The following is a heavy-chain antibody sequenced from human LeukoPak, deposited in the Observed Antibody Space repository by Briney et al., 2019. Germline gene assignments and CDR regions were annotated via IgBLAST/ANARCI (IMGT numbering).Heavy chain of an antibody. CDR1: GDSFSSYA. CDR2: AIPIFGTA. V-gene: IGHV1-69*06. Sequence: GASVKVSCKASGDSFSSYAITWVRQAPGQGLEWLGRAIPIFGTANYPQKFQGRVTITADIFSSTVYIEMTNLTSDDTAVYFCAKQGAVRQDYYMDVWGNGTTVSVS. CDR3: AKQGAVRQDYYMDV. D-gene: IGHD3-16*01. J-gene: IGHJ6*03.